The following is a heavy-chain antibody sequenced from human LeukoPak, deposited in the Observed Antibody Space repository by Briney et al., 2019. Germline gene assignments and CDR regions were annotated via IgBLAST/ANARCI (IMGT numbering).Heavy chain of an antibody. CDR1: GYTFNSYG. CDR3: SVSYFDASDYYDF. J-gene: IGHJ4*02. Sequence: ASVKVSCKTSGYTFNSYGVTWVRQAPGQGLEWMGWISSHVGNTNYAQRFQGRVTMTKDTSTGTAYMELRSLRSDDTAVYYCSVSYFDASDYYDFWGQGTLVTVSS. CDR2: ISSHVGNT. V-gene: IGHV1-18*01. D-gene: IGHD3-22*01.